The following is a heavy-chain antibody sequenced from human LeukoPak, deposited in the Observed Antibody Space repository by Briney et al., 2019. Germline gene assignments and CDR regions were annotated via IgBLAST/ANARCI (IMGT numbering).Heavy chain of an antibody. CDR2: IYVDGRTT. CDR1: GVTFSNYW. J-gene: IGHJ5*02. Sequence: GGSLRLSCVASGVTFSNYWMHWVRQPPGKGLVWVSRIYVDGRTTNYADSVKGRFTISRDNAKNTVYLEMNSLSVEDTATYYCIRDFRSADLWGRGTLVTVTS. CDR3: IRDFRSADL. V-gene: IGHV3-74*01.